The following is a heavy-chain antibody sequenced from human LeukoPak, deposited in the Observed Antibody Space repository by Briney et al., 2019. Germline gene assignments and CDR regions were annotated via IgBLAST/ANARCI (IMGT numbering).Heavy chain of an antibody. CDR3: ARVSRGAQRRWFDP. Sequence: ASETLSLTCAVYGGSFSGYYWSWIRQPPGKGLEWIGEINHSGSTNYNPSLKSRVTISVDTSKNQFSLKLSSVTAADTAVYYCARVSRGAQRRWFDPWGQGTLVTVSS. CDR2: INHSGST. V-gene: IGHV4-34*01. D-gene: IGHD3-10*01. CDR1: GGSFSGYY. J-gene: IGHJ5*02.